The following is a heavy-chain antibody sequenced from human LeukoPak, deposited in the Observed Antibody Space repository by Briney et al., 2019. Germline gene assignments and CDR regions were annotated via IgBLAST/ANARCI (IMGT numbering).Heavy chain of an antibody. J-gene: IGHJ4*02. CDR2: ISYDGSNK. V-gene: IGHV3-30-3*01. CDR1: GFTFSSYA. D-gene: IGHD3-22*01. Sequence: GGSLRLSCAASGFTFSSYAMHWVRQAPGKGLEWVAVISYDGSNKYYADSVKGRFTISRDNSKNTLYLQMNSLRAEDTAVYYCARGRGLVDYYDSSGCKYWGQGTLVTVSS. CDR3: ARGRGLVDYYDSSGCKY.